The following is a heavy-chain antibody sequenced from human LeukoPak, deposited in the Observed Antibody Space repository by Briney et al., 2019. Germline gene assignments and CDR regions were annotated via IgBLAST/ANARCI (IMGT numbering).Heavy chain of an antibody. CDR2: ISYDGSNK. CDR3: ARDPSRDGDYWIDY. V-gene: IGHV3-30-3*01. CDR1: GFTFSTYA. D-gene: IGHD4-17*01. Sequence: PGGSLRLSCAASGFTFSTYAMHWVRQAPGKGLEWVAIISYDGSNKYYADSVKGRFTISRDKSKNKLYLQMNSLRAEDTAVYYCARDPSRDGDYWIDYWGQGTLVTVSS. J-gene: IGHJ4*02.